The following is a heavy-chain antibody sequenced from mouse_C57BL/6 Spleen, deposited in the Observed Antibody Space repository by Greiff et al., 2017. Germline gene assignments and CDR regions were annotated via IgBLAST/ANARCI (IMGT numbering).Heavy chain of an antibody. V-gene: IGHV1-69*01. CDR2: IDPSDSYT. CDR3: ARFYDSAWFAY. J-gene: IGHJ3*01. CDR1: GYTFTSYW. D-gene: IGHD2-3*01. Sequence: QVQLKESGAELVMPGASVQLSCKASGYTFTSYWMHWVKQRPGQGLEWIGEIDPSDSYTNYNQKFKGKSTLTVDKSSSTAYMQLSSLTSEDSAVYYCARFYDSAWFAYWGQGTLVTVSA.